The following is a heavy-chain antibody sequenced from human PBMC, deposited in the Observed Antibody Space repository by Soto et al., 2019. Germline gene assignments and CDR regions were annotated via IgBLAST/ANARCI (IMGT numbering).Heavy chain of an antibody. CDR1: GFTFSSYE. D-gene: IGHD6-6*01. CDR3: ARDRGLYSSSHNYYFDY. V-gene: IGHV3-48*03. CDR2: ISSSGSTI. Sequence: PGGSLRLSCAASGFTFSSYEMNWVRQAPGKGLEWVSYISSSGSTIYYADSVKGRFTISRDNAKNSLYLQMNSLRAEDTAVYYCARDRGLYSSSHNYYFDYRGQGTLVTVSS. J-gene: IGHJ4*02.